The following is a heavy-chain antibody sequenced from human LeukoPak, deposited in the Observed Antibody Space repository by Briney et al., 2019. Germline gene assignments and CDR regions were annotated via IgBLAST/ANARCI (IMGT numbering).Heavy chain of an antibody. CDR1: GFTFSSYS. CDR2: ISSSSSYI. J-gene: IGHJ4*02. CDR3: ARGPKKGYYDSSVDY. D-gene: IGHD3-22*01. V-gene: IGHV3-21*01. Sequence: PGGSLRLSCAASGFTFSSYSMNWVRQAPGKGLEWVSSISSSSSYIYYADSVKGRFTISRDNAKNSLYLQMNSLRAEDTAVYYCARGPKKGYYDSSVDYWGQGTLVTVSS.